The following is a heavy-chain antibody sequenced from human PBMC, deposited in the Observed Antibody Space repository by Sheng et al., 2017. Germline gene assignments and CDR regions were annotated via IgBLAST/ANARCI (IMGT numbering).Heavy chain of an antibody. CDR1: GGSFSGYY. J-gene: IGHJ6*02. CDR2: INHSGST. CDR3: ARVGEAGSWYYGMDV. Sequence: QVQLQQWGAGLLKPSETLSLTCAVYGGSFSGYYWSWIRQPPGKGLEWIGEINHSGSTNYNPSLKSRVTISVDTSKNQFSLKLSSVTAADTAVYYCARVGEAGSWYYGMDVWGQGTTVTVSS. D-gene: IGHD6-13*01. V-gene: IGHV4-34*01.